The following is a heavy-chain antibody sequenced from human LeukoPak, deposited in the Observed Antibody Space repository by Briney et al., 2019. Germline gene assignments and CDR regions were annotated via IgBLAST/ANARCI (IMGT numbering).Heavy chain of an antibody. J-gene: IGHJ4*02. CDR3: AKRITVSAGYYLDS. D-gene: IGHD2-8*01. CDR1: GFSFSSFA. Sequence: GGSLRLSCVGSGFSFSSFAMSWVRQAPGKGLEWVSTVGGGGAYTYYADSVKGRFTVSRDDSKSMHFLQMNSLRPEDTALYFCAKRITVSAGYYLDSWGQGTLVTVSS. CDR2: VGGGGAYT. V-gene: IGHV3-23*01.